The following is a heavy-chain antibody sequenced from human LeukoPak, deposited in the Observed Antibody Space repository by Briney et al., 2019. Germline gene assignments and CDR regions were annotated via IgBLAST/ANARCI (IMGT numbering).Heavy chain of an antibody. J-gene: IGHJ4*02. Sequence: GGSLRLSWAASGFTFSSYGMHWVRQAPGKVMEWVAVIWYDGSNKYYADSVKGRFTISRDNSTNTLYLQMNSLRAEDTAVYYCASDRYYYGSGSYFFDYWGQGTLVTVSS. D-gene: IGHD3-10*01. CDR3: ASDRYYYGSGSYFFDY. CDR2: IWYDGSNK. CDR1: GFTFSSYG. V-gene: IGHV3-33*01.